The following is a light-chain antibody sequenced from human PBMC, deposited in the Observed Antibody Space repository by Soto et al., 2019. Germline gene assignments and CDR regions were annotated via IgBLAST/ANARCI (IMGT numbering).Light chain of an antibody. CDR2: TNN. CDR1: RSNIGSNT. V-gene: IGLV1-44*01. CDR3: AAWDDSLSGHVV. J-gene: IGLJ2*01. Sequence: QPVLTQPPSASGTPGQSVTISCSGSRSNIGSNTVNWYQQLPGTAPKLLIYTNNQRPSGVPDRFSGSKSGTSASLAISGLQSEDEADYYCAAWDDSLSGHVVFGGGTKLTVL.